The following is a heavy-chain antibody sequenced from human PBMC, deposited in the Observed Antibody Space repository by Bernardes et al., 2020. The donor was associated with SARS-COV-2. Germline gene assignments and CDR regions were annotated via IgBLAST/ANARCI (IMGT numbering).Heavy chain of an antibody. CDR2: VSGSGTTT. CDR1: GFTFSNYA. Sequence: GGSLRLSCVASGFTFSNYAMRWARKAPGKGLEYVASVSGSGTTTLYADSVKGHFTITRDNSKNTVYLQMNSLIAEDKATYYCAKADCSGESCFSADSWGQGTLGIISS. CDR3: AKADCSGESCFSADS. J-gene: IGHJ5*01. V-gene: IGHV3-23*01. D-gene: IGHD2-15*01.